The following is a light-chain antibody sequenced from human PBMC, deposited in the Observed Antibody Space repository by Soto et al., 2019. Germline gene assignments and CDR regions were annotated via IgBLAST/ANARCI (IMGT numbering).Light chain of an antibody. J-gene: IGLJ1*01. CDR1: SNTIGGYNV. CDR3: CSYVGATTYV. Sequence: QSVLTQPASVSGYPGQSITISCTGTSNTIGGYNVVSWYQQHPGTAPKVIIYEGIKRPSGVSNRFSGSISGSTASLTISGLQAEDEADYYCCSYVGATTYVFGTGTKVTVL. CDR2: EGI. V-gene: IGLV2-23*01.